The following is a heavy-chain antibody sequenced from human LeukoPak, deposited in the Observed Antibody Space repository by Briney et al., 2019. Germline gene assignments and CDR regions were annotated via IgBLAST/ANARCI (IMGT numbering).Heavy chain of an antibody. CDR1: GGSISSSSYY. CDR2: IYYSGST. V-gene: IGHV4-39*01. CDR3: ARHAYYYDSSGYPDAFDI. Sequence: PSETLSLTCTVSGGSISSSSYYGGWIRQPPGKGLEGIGRIYYSGSTYYNPSLKSRVTISVDTSKNQFSLKLSSVTAADTAVYYCARHAYYYDSSGYPDAFDIWGQGTMVTVSS. J-gene: IGHJ3*02. D-gene: IGHD3-22*01.